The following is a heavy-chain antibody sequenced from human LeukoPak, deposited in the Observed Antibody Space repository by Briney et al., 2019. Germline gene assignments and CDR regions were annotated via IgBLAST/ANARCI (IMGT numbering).Heavy chain of an antibody. CDR1: GFTVSSNY. Sequence: RGGSLSLSCAASGFTVSSNYMTWVRQAPGKGLEWVSVIYSGGSTYYADSVKGRFTVSRDNPKNTLYLQMNSLRAEDTAVYYCAREFSADPHLGQGTLVTVSS. J-gene: IGHJ4*02. CDR3: AREFSADPH. D-gene: IGHD3-10*01. V-gene: IGHV3-66*01. CDR2: IYSGGST.